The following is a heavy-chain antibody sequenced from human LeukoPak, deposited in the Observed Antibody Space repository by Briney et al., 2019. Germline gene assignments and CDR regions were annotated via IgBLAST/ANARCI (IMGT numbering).Heavy chain of an antibody. CDR2: ISGSGGST. CDR1: GFTFSSYA. D-gene: IGHD6-6*01. CDR3: ARGYYSSSSGNFDY. V-gene: IGHV3-23*01. Sequence: GGSLRLSCAASGFTFSSYAMSWVRQAPGKGLEWVSAISGSGGSTYYADSVEGRFTISRDNSKNTLYLQMNSLRAEDTAVYYCARGYYSSSSGNFDYWGQGTLVTVSS. J-gene: IGHJ4*02.